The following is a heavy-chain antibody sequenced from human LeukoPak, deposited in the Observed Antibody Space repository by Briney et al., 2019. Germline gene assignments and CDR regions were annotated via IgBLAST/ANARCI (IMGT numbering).Heavy chain of an antibody. CDR3: ARRLYYYDSSGYYYGLGAFDI. J-gene: IGHJ3*02. V-gene: IGHV4-39*01. Sequence: PSETLSLTCTVSGGSISSSSYYWGWIRQPPGKGLEWIGSIYYSGSTYYNPSLKSRVTMSVDTSKNQFSLKLSSVTAADTAVYYCARRLYYYDSSGYYYGLGAFDIWGQGTMVTVSS. D-gene: IGHD3-22*01. CDR1: GGSISSSSYY. CDR2: IYYSGST.